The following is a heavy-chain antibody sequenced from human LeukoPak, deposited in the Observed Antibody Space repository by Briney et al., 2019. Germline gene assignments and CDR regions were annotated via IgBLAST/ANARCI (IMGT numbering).Heavy chain of an antibody. CDR3: ARATRGGAFDI. V-gene: IGHV1-24*01. J-gene: IGHJ3*02. CDR1: GYTLTELS. Sequence: ASVKVSCKVSGYTLTELSMHWVRQAPGKGLEWMGGFDPEDGETIYAQKFQGRVTMTRDTSTSTVYMELSSLRSEDTAVYYCARATRGGAFDIWGQGTMVTVSS. CDR2: FDPEDGET. D-gene: IGHD1-26*01.